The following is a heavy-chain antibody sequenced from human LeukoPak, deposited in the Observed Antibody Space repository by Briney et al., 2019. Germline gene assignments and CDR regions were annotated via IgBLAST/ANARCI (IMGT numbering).Heavy chain of an antibody. V-gene: IGHV4-4*09. CDR2: IHSSGGS. J-gene: IGHJ4*02. CDR3: ARLGSYHDF. D-gene: IGHD1-26*01. Sequence: PSETLSLTCTVSGASISNYYWSWIRQTPEKGLEWMGHIHSSGGSSYYPSLKSRLTLSIDTSRTQLSLKLPSVTAADTAVYFCARLGSYHDFWGQGALVTVSS. CDR1: GASISNYY.